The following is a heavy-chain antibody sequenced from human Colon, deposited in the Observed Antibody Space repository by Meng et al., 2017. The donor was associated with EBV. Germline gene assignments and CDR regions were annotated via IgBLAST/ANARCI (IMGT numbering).Heavy chain of an antibody. D-gene: IGHD6-19*01. Sequence: VQLQESGPGLVKPSQTLSLTCTVSGGSVSSGGYYWTWIRQHPGKGLEWFGHIYYSGGTFYNPSLKRRVIISIDTSKNQFSLNLRSVTAADTAVYYCARVSSGWDYFDYWGQGTLVTVSS. CDR1: GGSVSSGGYY. J-gene: IGHJ4*02. CDR3: ARVSSGWDYFDY. V-gene: IGHV4-31*03. CDR2: IYYSGGT.